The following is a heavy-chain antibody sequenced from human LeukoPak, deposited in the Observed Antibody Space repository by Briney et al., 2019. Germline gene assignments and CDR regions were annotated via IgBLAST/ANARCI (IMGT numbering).Heavy chain of an antibody. CDR1: GDSVSSNSAA. CDR3: ARAVPDYYDSSGYYFSLDAFDI. V-gene: IGHV6-1*01. D-gene: IGHD3-22*01. Sequence: SQTLSLTCAISGDSVSSNSAAWNWIRQSPSRGLEWLGRTYYRSKWYNDYAVSVKSRITINPDTSKNQFSLQLNSVTPEDTAVYYCARAVPDYYDSSGYYFSLDAFDIWGQGTMVTVSS. J-gene: IGHJ3*02. CDR2: TYYRSKWYN.